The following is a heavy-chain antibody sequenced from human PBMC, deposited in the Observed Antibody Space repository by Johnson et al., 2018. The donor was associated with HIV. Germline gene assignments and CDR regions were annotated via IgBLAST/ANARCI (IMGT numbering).Heavy chain of an antibody. D-gene: IGHD3-22*01. CDR3: ARDQYYYEITDWAGAFDI. J-gene: IGHJ3*02. CDR1: GFTFSSYA. V-gene: IGHV3-30-3*01. CDR2: ISYDGSNK. Sequence: QVQLVESGGGVVQPGRSLRLSCAASGFTFSSYAMHWVRQAPGKGLEWVAVISYDGSNKYYADSVKGRFSISRDNSKNTLYLQMNSLRAEDTALYYCARDQYYYEITDWAGAFDIWGQGTMVTVSS.